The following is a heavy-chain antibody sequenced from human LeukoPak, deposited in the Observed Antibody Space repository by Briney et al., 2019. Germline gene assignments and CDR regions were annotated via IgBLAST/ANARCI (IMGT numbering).Heavy chain of an antibody. CDR1: GFTFSRYW. CDR3: ARGYSGYFYY. D-gene: IGHD5-12*01. Sequence: GGSLRLSCAASGFTFSRYWMQWVRQAPGKGLVWVSHIDGDGSSTNYADSVKGRFTISRDNAKNTLYLQMNSLRAEDTAVYYCARGYSGYFYYWGQGTLVTVSS. V-gene: IGHV3-74*01. J-gene: IGHJ4*02. CDR2: IDGDGSST.